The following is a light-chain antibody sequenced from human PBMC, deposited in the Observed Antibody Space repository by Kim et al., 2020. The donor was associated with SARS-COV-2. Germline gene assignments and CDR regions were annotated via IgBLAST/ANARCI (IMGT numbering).Light chain of an antibody. CDR1: QYVGSY. J-gene: IGKJ4*01. Sequence: LFFTPGESATLSCRASQYVGSYLAWYQQKPGQAPRLVIYEASKRATGIPARFSGSGSGTDFTLSISSLEPEDFAIYHCQQRSDWLTFGGGTKVDIK. CDR3: QQRSDWLT. V-gene: IGKV3-11*01. CDR2: EAS.